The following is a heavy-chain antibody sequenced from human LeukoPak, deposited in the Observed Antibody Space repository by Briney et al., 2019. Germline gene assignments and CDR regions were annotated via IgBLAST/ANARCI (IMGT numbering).Heavy chain of an antibody. Sequence: GGSLRLSCAASGFTFSSYAMSWVRQAPGKRLEWVSAISGSGGSTYYADSVKGRFTISRDNSKNTLYLQMNSLRAEDTAVYYCAKKEGRIGTMIVVVITTHFDYWGQGTLVTVSS. CDR2: ISGSGGST. CDR1: GFTFSSYA. J-gene: IGHJ4*02. CDR3: AKKEGRIGTMIVVVITTHFDY. D-gene: IGHD3-22*01. V-gene: IGHV3-23*01.